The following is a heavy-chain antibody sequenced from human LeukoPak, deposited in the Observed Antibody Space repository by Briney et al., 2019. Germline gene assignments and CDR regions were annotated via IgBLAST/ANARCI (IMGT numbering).Heavy chain of an antibody. D-gene: IGHD1-26*01. CDR3: ARDPPTYSGSYYSLFYY. J-gene: IGHJ4*02. Sequence: PGGSLRLSCAASGFTFSSYEMNWVRQAPGKGLEWVSYISSSGSTIYYADSVKGRFTISRDNAKNSLYLQMNSLRAEDTAVYYCARDPPTYSGSYYSLFYYWGQGTLVTVSS. V-gene: IGHV3-48*03. CDR2: ISSSGSTI. CDR1: GFTFSSYE.